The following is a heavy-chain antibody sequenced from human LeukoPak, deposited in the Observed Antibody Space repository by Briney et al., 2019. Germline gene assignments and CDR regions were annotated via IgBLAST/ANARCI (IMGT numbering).Heavy chain of an antibody. Sequence: ASVKVSCKASGYTFTSYYMHWVRQAPGQGLEWMGIINPSGGSTSYAQKFQGRVTMTRDTSISTAYMELSRLRSDDTGVYYCARDDIGSSGYYYEHYYYYYMDVWGKGTTVTVSS. D-gene: IGHD3-22*01. J-gene: IGHJ6*03. CDR1: GYTFTSYY. V-gene: IGHV1-46*01. CDR2: INPSGGST. CDR3: ARDDIGSSGYYYEHYYYYYMDV.